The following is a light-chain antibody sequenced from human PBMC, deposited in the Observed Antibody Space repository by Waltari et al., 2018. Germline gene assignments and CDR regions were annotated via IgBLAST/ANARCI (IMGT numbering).Light chain of an antibody. CDR2: DVS. J-gene: IGLJ2*01. CDR1: YSDVGGYNY. Sequence: QSALTQPASVAGSPGQSITISCTGTYSDVGGYNYVSWYQQQPGRAPKLILHDVSRRPSCVSNRFSGSKSGNTASLTISGLRAEDDGDYYCSSFTATNTVIFGGGTKLTVL. V-gene: IGLV2-14*03. CDR3: SSFTATNTVI.